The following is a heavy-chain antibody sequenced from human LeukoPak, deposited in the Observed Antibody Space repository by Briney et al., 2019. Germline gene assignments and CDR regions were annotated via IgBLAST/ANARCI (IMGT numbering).Heavy chain of an antibody. D-gene: IGHD2-2*01. CDR2: IYYSGST. J-gene: IGHJ6*02. CDR1: GGSISSYY. CDR3: AXXXXXXXPSALYYYYGMDV. Sequence: SETLSLTCTVSGGSISSYYWSWIRQPPGKGLEWIGYIYYSGSTNYNPSLKSRVTISVDTSKNQFSLKLSSVTAAGTALYYCAXXXXXXXPSALYYYYGMDVWGQGTTVTVSS. V-gene: IGHV4-59*01.